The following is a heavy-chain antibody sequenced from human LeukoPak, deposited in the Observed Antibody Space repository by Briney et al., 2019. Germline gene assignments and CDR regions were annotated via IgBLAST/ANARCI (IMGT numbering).Heavy chain of an antibody. CDR1: GFTFSSYS. CDR2: ISSGSSHI. CDR3: AKDGGPDSGSQAFDY. Sequence: GGSLRLSCAAYGFTFSSYSMSWVRQAPGTGLEWVSSISSGSSHIYYADSVRGRFTISRDNAKDSLYLQMNSLRAEDTAVYYCAKDGGPDSGSQAFDYWGQGTLVTVSS. V-gene: IGHV3-21*01. D-gene: IGHD3-10*01. J-gene: IGHJ4*02.